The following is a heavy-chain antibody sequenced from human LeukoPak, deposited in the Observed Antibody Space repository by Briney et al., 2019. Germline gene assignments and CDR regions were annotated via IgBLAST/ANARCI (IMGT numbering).Heavy chain of an antibody. Sequence: PGGSLRLSCAASGFSFSTYNMNWVRQAPGQRLEWVSSITSGSSYIYYADSVKGRFTISRDNAKNSLYLQMNSLRVEDTAVYYCARERGYGGNSGSDGYWGQGTLVTVSS. J-gene: IGHJ4*02. CDR2: ITSGSSYI. CDR1: GFSFSTYN. V-gene: IGHV3-21*01. CDR3: ARERGYGGNSGSDGY. D-gene: IGHD4-23*01.